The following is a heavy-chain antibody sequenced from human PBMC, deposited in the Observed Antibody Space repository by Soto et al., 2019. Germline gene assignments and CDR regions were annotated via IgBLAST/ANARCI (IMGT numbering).Heavy chain of an antibody. V-gene: IGHV4-34*01. J-gene: IGHJ5*02. D-gene: IGHD3-22*01. CDR3: ARGYSYDSSGQRSYNWFDP. CDR1: GGSFSGYY. Sequence: PSETLSLTCAVYGGSFSGYYWSWIRQPPGKGLEWIGEINHSGSTNYNPSLKGRVTISVDTSKNQFSLKLSSVTAADTAVYYCARGYSYDSSGQRSYNWFDPWGQGTLVTVSS. CDR2: INHSGST.